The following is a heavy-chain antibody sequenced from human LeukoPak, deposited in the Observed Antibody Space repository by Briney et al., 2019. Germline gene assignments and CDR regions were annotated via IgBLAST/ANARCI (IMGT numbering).Heavy chain of an antibody. CDR3: VKDRRYYGSGTDFDY. CDR2: ISSNGGST. V-gene: IGHV3-64D*06. CDR1: GFTFSSYA. D-gene: IGHD3-10*01. J-gene: IGHJ4*02. Sequence: GGSLILSCSASGFTFSSYAMHWVRQAPGKGLEYVSAISSNGGSTYYADSVKGRFTISRDNSKNTLYLQMSSLRAEDTAVYYCVKDRRYYGSGTDFDYWGQGTLVTVSS.